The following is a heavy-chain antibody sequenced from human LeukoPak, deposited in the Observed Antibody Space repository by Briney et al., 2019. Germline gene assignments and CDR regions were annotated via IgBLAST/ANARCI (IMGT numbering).Heavy chain of an antibody. V-gene: IGHV1-2*02. CDR1: GYTFTGYY. CDR2: INPNSGGT. J-gene: IGHJ3*02. CDR3: ARDLGFPDAFDI. Sequence: ASVKVSCKASGYTFTGYYMHWVRQAPGLGLEWMGWINPNSGGTNYAQKFQGRVTMTRDTSISTAYMELSRLRSDDTAVYYCARDLGFPDAFDIWGQGTMVTVSS. D-gene: IGHD7-27*01.